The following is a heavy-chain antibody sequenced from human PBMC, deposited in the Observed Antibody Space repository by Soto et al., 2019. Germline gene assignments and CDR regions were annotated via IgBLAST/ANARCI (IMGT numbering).Heavy chain of an antibody. V-gene: IGHV4-30-4*01. CDR1: GGSISSGDYY. D-gene: IGHD3-10*01. J-gene: IGHJ6*02. Sequence: KASETLSLTCTVSGGSISSGDYYWSWIRQPPGKGLEWIGYIYYSGSTYYNPSLKSRVTISVDTSKNQFSLKLSSVTAADTAVYYCARDSLWFGELLRGHYYGMDVWGQGTTVTVSS. CDR2: IYYSGST. CDR3: ARDSLWFGELLRGHYYGMDV.